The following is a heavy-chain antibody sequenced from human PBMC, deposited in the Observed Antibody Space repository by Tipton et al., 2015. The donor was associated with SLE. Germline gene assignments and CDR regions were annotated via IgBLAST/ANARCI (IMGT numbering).Heavy chain of an antibody. CDR1: GFTFSDYY. D-gene: IGHD3-3*01. Sequence: SLRLSCAASGFTFSDYYMSWIRQAPGKGLEWVSYISSSSSYTNYADSVKGRFTISRDNSKNTLYLQMNSLRAEDTAVYYCAKDRSLTIFGVVTYYFDYWGQGTLVTVSS. CDR2: ISSSSSYT. J-gene: IGHJ4*02. CDR3: AKDRSLTIFGVVTYYFDY. V-gene: IGHV3-11*06.